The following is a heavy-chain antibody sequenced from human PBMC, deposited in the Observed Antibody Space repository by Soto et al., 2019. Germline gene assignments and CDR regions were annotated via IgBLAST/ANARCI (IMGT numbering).Heavy chain of an antibody. V-gene: IGHV4-30-4*01. CDR3: ATYSWSSTSYFPF. CDR1: GGSISSGDYY. CDR2: IYYSGST. J-gene: IGHJ4*02. Sequence: SETLSLTCTVSGGSISSGDYYWSRIRQPPGKGLEWIGYIYYSGSTYYNPSPKRRVIISADESTNQYSLQLSSVTAADTAVYYCATYSWSSTSYFPFWGQGTLVTVSS. D-gene: IGHD2-2*01.